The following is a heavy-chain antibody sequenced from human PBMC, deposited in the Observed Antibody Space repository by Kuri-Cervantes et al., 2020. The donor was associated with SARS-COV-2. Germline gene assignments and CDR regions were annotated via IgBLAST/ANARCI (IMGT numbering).Heavy chain of an antibody. V-gene: IGHV3-30*04. D-gene: IGHD3-9*01. J-gene: IGHJ6*03. CDR1: GFTFSSYA. Sequence: GESLKISCAASGFTFSSYAMHWVRQAPGKGLEWVAVISYDGSNKYYADSVKGRFTISRDNSKNTLYLQMNSLRAEDTAVYYCARDGPYYDILTGYYDGASRKEYYYYYYMDVWGKGTTVTVSS. CDR2: ISYDGSNK. CDR3: ARDGPYYDILTGYYDGASRKEYYYYYYMDV.